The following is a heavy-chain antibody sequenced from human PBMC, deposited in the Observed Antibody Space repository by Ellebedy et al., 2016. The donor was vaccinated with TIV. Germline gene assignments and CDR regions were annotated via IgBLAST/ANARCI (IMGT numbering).Heavy chain of an antibody. CDR2: IYYSGST. V-gene: IGHV4-59*01. CDR3: ARNLAARGGEFDY. Sequence: MPSETLSLTCTVSGGSISSYYWSWIRQPPGKGLEWIGYIYYSGSTNYNPSLKSRVTISVDTSKNQFSLKLSSVTAADTAVYYCARNLAARGGEFDYWGQGTLVTVSS. D-gene: IGHD6-6*01. J-gene: IGHJ4*02. CDR1: GGSISSYY.